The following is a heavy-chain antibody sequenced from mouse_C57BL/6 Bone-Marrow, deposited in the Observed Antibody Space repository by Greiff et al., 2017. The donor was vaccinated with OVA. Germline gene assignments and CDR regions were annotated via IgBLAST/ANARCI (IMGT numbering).Heavy chain of an antibody. CDR1: GYSITSGYY. Sequence: EVHLVESGPGLVKPSQSLSLTCSVTGYSITSGYYWNWIRQFPGNKLEWMGYISYDGSNNYNPSLKNRISITRDTSKNQFFLKLNSVTTEDTATYYCAREVDYDYDVEVYYYAMDYWGQGTSVTVSS. CDR2: ISYDGSN. CDR3: AREVDYDYDVEVYYYAMDY. D-gene: IGHD2-4*01. V-gene: IGHV3-6*01. J-gene: IGHJ4*01.